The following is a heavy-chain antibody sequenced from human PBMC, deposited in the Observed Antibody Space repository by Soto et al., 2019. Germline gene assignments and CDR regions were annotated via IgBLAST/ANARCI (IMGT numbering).Heavy chain of an antibody. CDR1: GITIRNYP. D-gene: IGHD2-15*01. CDR2: ISGSGDRT. J-gene: IGHJ4*02. CDR3: LKDDGGNPSTEPH. V-gene: IGHV3-23*01. Sequence: EVQLQESGGGLVQPGGSLRLSCAASGITIRNYPMSWVRQAPGKGLEWVSGISGSGDRTYYADSAKGRFTISKDFSKNSLSLQLDSLIVDDTAVYFSLKDDGGNPSTEPHWGQGTLVTVSS.